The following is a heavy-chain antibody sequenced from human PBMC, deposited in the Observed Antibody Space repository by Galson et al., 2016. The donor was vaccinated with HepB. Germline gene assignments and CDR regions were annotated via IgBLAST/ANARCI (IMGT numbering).Heavy chain of an antibody. D-gene: IGHD4-17*01. CDR2: IRTKTYGGTT. J-gene: IGHJ4*02. CDR3: TIDATDYGDYVPFDY. V-gene: IGHV3-49*04. Sequence: SLRLSCAASRFTFGDYALSWVRQAPGKGLKWVGFIRTKTYGGTTEYAASVKGRFTISRDDSKSIPYLQMNSLKTEETSVYYCTIDATDYGDYVPFDYWGQGTLVTVSS. CDR1: RFTFGDYA.